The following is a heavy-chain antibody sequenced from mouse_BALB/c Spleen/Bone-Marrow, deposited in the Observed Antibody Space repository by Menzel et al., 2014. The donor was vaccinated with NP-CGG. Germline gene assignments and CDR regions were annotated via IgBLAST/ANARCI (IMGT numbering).Heavy chain of an antibody. V-gene: IGHV14-3*02. CDR3: ATMITVWNFHV. Sequence: VQMQESGAELVKPGDSVKLSCTASGSNIKDTYMHWVKQRPEQGLEWIGRIDPANGNTKYDPKFQGKATITADTSSNTAYLQLSSLTSEDTAVYYCATMITVWNFHVWRTGTTVTVSS. J-gene: IGHJ1*03. CDR2: IDPANGNT. D-gene: IGHD2-4*01. CDR1: GSNIKDTY.